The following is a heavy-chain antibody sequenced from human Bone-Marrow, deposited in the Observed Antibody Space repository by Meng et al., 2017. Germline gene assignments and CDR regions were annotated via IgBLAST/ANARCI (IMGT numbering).Heavy chain of an antibody. Sequence: QGRRQGSGPGLVKPSETLSLTCTVSGGSIRGYYWGWIRQPAGKGLEWIGRIYTSGSTNYNPSLKSRVTMSVDTSKNQFSLKLSSVTAADTAVYYCARAGGVAVAGIFLGFDPWGQGTLVTVSS. CDR2: IYTSGST. V-gene: IGHV4-4*07. CDR3: ARAGGVAVAGIFLGFDP. D-gene: IGHD6-19*01. CDR1: GGSIRGYY. J-gene: IGHJ5*02.